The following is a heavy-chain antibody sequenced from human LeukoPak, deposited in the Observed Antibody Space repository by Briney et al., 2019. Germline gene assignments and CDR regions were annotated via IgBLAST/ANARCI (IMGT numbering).Heavy chain of an antibody. J-gene: IGHJ4*02. CDR2: INPDSGDT. D-gene: IGHD5-18*01. V-gene: IGHV1-2*02. CDR3: ARATQLWSTKHLDY. Sequence: ASVKVSCKASGFTFTDYYIHWVRQAPGQGLEWMGWINPDSGDTNYAQKFQGRVTMTRDTSISTAYMELSRLRSDDTAVYYCARATQLWSTKHLDYWGQGTLVTVSS. CDR1: GFTFTDYY.